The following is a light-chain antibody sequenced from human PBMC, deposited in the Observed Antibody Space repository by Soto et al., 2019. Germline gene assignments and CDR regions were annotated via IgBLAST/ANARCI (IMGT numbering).Light chain of an antibody. CDR3: CSYAGSSTYV. CDR2: EGS. CDR1: SSDVGNYNL. J-gene: IGLJ1*01. Sequence: QSVLTQPASVSGPPGQSITISCTGTSSDVGNYNLVSWYQQHPGKAPKLMIYEGSKRPSGVSNRFSGSKSGNTASLTISILQAEDEADYYCCSYAGSSTYVFGTGTKVTVL. V-gene: IGLV2-23*01.